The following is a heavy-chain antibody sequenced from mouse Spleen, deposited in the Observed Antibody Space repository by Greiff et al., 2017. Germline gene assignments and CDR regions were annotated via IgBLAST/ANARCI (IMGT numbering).Heavy chain of an antibody. CDR3: ARGGILYYGHDGDY. Sequence: QVQLQQSGTELVKPGASVKLSCKASGYTFTSYWMHWVKQRPGQGLEWIGNINPSNGGTNYNEKFKSKATLTVDKSSSTAYMQLSSLTSEDSAVYYCARGGILYYGHDGDYWGQGTTLTVSS. CDR1: GYTFTSYW. V-gene: IGHV1-53*01. CDR2: INPSNGGT. J-gene: IGHJ2*01. D-gene: IGHD2-2*01.